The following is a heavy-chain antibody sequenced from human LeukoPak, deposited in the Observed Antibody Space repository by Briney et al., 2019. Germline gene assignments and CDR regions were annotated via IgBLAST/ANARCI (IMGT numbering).Heavy chain of an antibody. V-gene: IGHV3-9*01. CDR2: ISWNSGSI. Sequence: GGSLRLSCAASGFTFDDYAMHWVRQAPGKGLEWVSGISWNSGSIGYADSVKGRFTISRDNAKNSLYLQVNSLRAEDTALYYCAKLYCSGGSCPMDVWGQGTTVTVSS. CDR1: GFTFDDYA. CDR3: AKLYCSGGSCPMDV. D-gene: IGHD2-15*01. J-gene: IGHJ6*02.